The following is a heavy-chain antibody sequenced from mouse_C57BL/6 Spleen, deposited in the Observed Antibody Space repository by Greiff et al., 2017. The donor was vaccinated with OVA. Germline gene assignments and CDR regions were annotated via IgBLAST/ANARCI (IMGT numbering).Heavy chain of an antibody. Sequence: QVQLQQPGAELVRPGSSVKLSCKASGYTFTSYWMHWVKQRPIQGLEWIGNIDPSDSETHYNQKFKDKATLTVDKSSSTAYMQLSSLTSEDSAVYYCARVYDYDDGYYFDYWGQGTTLTVSS. J-gene: IGHJ2*01. CDR1: GYTFTSYW. CDR2: IDPSDSET. V-gene: IGHV1-52*01. D-gene: IGHD2-4*01. CDR3: ARVYDYDDGYYFDY.